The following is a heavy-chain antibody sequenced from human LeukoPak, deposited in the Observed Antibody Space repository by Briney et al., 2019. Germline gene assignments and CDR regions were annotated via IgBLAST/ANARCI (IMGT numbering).Heavy chain of an antibody. V-gene: IGHV4-34*01. Sequence: GSLRLSCAASGFTFSSNWMSWIRQPPGKGLEWIGEINHSGSTNYNPSLKSRVTISVDTSKNQFSLKLSSVTAADTAVYYCASLGIVVVPAAPNDAFDIWGQGTMVTVSS. D-gene: IGHD2-2*03. CDR2: INHSGST. CDR3: ASLGIVVVPAAPNDAFDI. CDR1: GFTFSSNW. J-gene: IGHJ3*02.